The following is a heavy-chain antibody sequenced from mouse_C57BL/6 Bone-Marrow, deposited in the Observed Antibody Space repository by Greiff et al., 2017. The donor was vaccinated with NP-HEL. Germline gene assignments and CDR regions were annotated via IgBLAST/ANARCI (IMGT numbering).Heavy chain of an antibody. Sequence: QVQLQQSGPGLVAPSQSLSITCTVSGFSLTSYAISWVRQPPGKGLEWLGVIWTGGGTNYNSALKSRLSTSKDNSKSQVFLKMNSLQTDETDRYYGGISSYENYYAMDYWGQGTSVTVSS. J-gene: IGHJ4*01. CDR2: IWTGGGT. CDR1: GFSLTSYA. V-gene: IGHV2-9-1*01. D-gene: IGHD1-1*01. CDR3: GISSYENYYAMDY.